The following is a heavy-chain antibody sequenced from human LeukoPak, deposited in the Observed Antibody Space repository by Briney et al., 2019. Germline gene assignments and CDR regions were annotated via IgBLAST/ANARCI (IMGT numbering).Heavy chain of an antibody. V-gene: IGHV3-9*01. CDR3: ARADGYNYMDAFDI. CDR2: ISWNSGSI. J-gene: IGHJ3*02. CDR1: GFTFDDYA. D-gene: IGHD5-12*01. Sequence: PGGSLRLSCAASGFTFDDYAMHWVRQAPGKGLEWVSGISWNSGSIGYADSVKGRFTISRDNAKNSLYLQMNSLRAEDTALYHCARADGYNYMDAFDIWGQGTMVTVSS.